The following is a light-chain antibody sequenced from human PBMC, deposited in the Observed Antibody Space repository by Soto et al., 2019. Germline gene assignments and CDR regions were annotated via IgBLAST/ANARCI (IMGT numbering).Light chain of an antibody. CDR2: DAS. CDR3: QQYNSYPVT. V-gene: IGKV1-5*01. Sequence: DIQMTQSPSTLSASVGDRVTITCRASQSINTWLAWFQQKPGKAPNLLIFDASSLESGVQSRFGGSGSGTEFTLTISSLQPNDFATYYCQQYNSYPVTFGQGTRLEIK. CDR1: QSINTW. J-gene: IGKJ2*01.